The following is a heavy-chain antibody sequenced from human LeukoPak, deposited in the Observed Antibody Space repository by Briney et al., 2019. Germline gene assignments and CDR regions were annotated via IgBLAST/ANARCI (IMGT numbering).Heavy chain of an antibody. CDR2: ISPTNGAT. V-gene: IGHV1-2*02. CDR3: ARSLSVTRGLITTMLGY. Sequence: ASVKVSCKTSGYIFTDFYLHWVRQAPGQGLEWMGWISPTNGATSYARRFQGRVNMARDTSTSTSYMELSSLGSDDRAVYYCARSLSVTRGLITTMLGYWGQGTLVTVSS. J-gene: IGHJ4*02. CDR1: GYIFTDFY. D-gene: IGHD3-10*01.